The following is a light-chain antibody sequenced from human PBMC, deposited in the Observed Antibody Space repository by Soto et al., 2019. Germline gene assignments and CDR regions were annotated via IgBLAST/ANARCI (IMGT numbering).Light chain of an antibody. CDR3: CSYTSGSTLVV. J-gene: IGLJ2*01. CDR2: EVN. CDR1: SSDVGDYNY. Sequence: QSALTQPASVSGSPGQSITISCTGTSSDVGDYNYVSWYRHHPGKAPKLMIYEVNNRPSGVSHRFSGSKSGNTASLTISGLQPEDEADYYCCSYTSGSTLVVFGGGTQLTVL. V-gene: IGLV2-14*01.